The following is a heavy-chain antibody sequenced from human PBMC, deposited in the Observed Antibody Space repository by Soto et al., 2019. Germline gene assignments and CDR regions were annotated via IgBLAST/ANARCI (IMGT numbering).Heavy chain of an antibody. D-gene: IGHD2-15*01. J-gene: IGHJ4*02. CDR1: GVSLNSGHYY. CDR3: GKVLIGATRHTDVDS. V-gene: IGHV4-39*01. Sequence: QVQLQESGPGLLKPLETLSLTCTVSGVSLNSGHYYWVWIRQSPGKGLAWIACIYYDESTYYNPSLKSRVTISTDKPKNQFSLTLKSVTAADTAVYYCGKVLIGATRHTDVDSWGQGALVTVSS. CDR2: IYYDEST.